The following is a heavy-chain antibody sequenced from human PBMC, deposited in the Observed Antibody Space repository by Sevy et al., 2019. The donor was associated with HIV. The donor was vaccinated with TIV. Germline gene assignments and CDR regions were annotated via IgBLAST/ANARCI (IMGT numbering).Heavy chain of an antibody. Sequence: GGSLRLSCAASGFTFSSYSMNWVRQAPGKGLEWVSSISSSSSYIYYADSVKGRFTISRDNAKNSLYLQMNSLRAEDTAVYYCARDLIGTRHYYYYYYMDVWGKGTTVTVSS. V-gene: IGHV3-21*01. J-gene: IGHJ6*03. D-gene: IGHD6-6*01. CDR2: ISSSSSYI. CDR1: GFTFSSYS. CDR3: ARDLIGTRHYYYYYYMDV.